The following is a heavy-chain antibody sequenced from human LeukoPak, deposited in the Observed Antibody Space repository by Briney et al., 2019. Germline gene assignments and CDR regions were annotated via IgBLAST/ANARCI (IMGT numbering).Heavy chain of an antibody. Sequence: SETLSLTCTVSGGSISSSDYYWGWIRQPPGKGLEWIGSIYYGGSTYYNPSLKSRVTISADTSMNQFSLKLSFVTTADTAVYYCARALGYCSGGSCTRGYNWFDPWGQGTLVTVPS. CDR3: ARALGYCSGGSCTRGYNWFDP. V-gene: IGHV4-39*01. CDR2: IYYGGST. CDR1: GGSISSSDYY. D-gene: IGHD2-15*01. J-gene: IGHJ5*02.